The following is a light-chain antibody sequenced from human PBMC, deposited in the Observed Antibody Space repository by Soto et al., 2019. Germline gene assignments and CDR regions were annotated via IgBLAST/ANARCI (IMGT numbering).Light chain of an antibody. CDR3: QHYGSSTVYT. CDR2: GAS. J-gene: IGKJ2*01. Sequence: EIVLTQSPGTLSLSPGERATLSCRASQSVSSSYLAWYQQKSGQAPRLLIYGASSRATGIPDRFSGSGSGTDFTLTISRLEPEDFAVYYCQHYGSSTVYTFGQGTKLEIK. CDR1: QSVSSSY. V-gene: IGKV3-20*01.